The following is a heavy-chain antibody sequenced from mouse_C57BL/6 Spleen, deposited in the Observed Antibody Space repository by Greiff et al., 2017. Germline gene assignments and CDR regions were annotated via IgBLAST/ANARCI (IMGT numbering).Heavy chain of an antibody. D-gene: IGHD2-4*01. V-gene: IGHV1-69*01. J-gene: IGHJ4*01. CDR1: GYTFTSYW. CDR3: ARRYDYEYAMDY. CDR2: IDPSDSYT. Sequence: VQLKQPGAELVMPGASVKLSCKASGYTFTSYWMHWVKQRPGQGLEWLGAIDPSDSYTNYNQKFKGKSTLTVDKSSSTAYMQLSSLTSEDYAVDYCARRYDYEYAMDYWGQGTSVTVSS.